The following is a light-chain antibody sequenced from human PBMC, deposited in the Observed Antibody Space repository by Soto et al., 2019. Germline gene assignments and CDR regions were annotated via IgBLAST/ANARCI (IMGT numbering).Light chain of an antibody. Sequence: EIVLTQSPATLSLSPGERVTLSCRASQSISSYLAWYQQKPGQAPRLLIYDASNRATGIPARFSGSGSGTDFTLTISSLEHEDFAVYYCQQRSNWPITFGQGTRLEIK. V-gene: IGKV3-11*01. CDR2: DAS. CDR1: QSISSY. CDR3: QQRSNWPIT. J-gene: IGKJ5*01.